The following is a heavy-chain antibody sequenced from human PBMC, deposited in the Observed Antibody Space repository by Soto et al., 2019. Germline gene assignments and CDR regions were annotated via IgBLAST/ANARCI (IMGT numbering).Heavy chain of an antibody. D-gene: IGHD6-19*01. J-gene: IGHJ6*02. Sequence: QVDLVQSGAEVKKPGASVTISCKASGSDITRYYIHWVRQAPGRGLEWMGIINPGGGSASYAQKFQDRVTIDKDTSTGTVYMDLSSLRTEDTAVYYCARDTSGWSLNGLDVWGQGTTVNVSS. CDR1: GSDITRYY. CDR3: ARDTSGWSLNGLDV. V-gene: IGHV1-46*01. CDR2: INPGGGSA.